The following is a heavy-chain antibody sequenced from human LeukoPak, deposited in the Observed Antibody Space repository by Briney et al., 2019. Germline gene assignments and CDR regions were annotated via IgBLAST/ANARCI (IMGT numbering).Heavy chain of an antibody. Sequence: GGSLRLSCAASGFTFSSYGMHWVRQAPGKGLEWVSIIHRDGSTYYADSVKGRFTTSRDNSKNTLYIQMNSLRAEDTGVYYCARDGEHVLAHDYWGQGTLVTVSS. D-gene: IGHD2-15*01. CDR2: IHRDGST. CDR1: GFTFSSYG. CDR3: ARDGEHVLAHDY. J-gene: IGHJ4*02. V-gene: IGHV3-66*01.